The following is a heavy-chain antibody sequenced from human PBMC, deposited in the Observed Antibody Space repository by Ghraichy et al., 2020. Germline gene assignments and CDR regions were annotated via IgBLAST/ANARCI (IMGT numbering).Heavy chain of an antibody. Sequence: SVKVSCKASGGTFSSYAISWVRQAPGQGLEWMGGIIPIFGTANYAQKFQGRVTITADESTSTAYMELSSLRSEDTAVYYCAITYYYDSSGHNYYFDYWGQGTLVTVSS. CDR2: IIPIFGTA. J-gene: IGHJ4*02. V-gene: IGHV1-69*13. CDR3: AITYYYDSSGHNYYFDY. D-gene: IGHD3-22*01. CDR1: GGTFSSYA.